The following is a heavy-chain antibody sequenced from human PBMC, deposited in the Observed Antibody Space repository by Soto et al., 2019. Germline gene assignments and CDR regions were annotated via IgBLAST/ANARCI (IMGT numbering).Heavy chain of an antibody. CDR2: IYPDESDT. V-gene: IGHV5-51*01. CDR3: VRMGFSGGGYLSYYYYGMDI. CDR1: WYTLTKDW. Sequence: PRGSLKISCKGSWYTLTKDWIGWVGQMPGKSPGGLAIIYPDESDTRYSPSLQGQVTISADKSISTAYLQWSSLKASDTAMYYCVRMGFSGGGYLSYYYYGMDIWGQGTTVTVSS. D-gene: IGHD5-12*01. J-gene: IGHJ6*02.